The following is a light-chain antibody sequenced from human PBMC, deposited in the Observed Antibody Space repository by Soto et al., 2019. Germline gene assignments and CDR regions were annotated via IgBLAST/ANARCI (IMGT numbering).Light chain of an antibody. V-gene: IGKV3-20*01. CDR1: QSVSSSY. J-gene: IGKJ1*01. Sequence: EIVLTQSPGTLSLSPGERATLSCRASQSVSSSYLAWYQQKPGQAPRLLIYGASSRATGIPDRFTGSGSGTDFTLTISSLQFEDSAVYFCQQYKNWPPWTFGQGTKVDIK. CDR2: GAS. CDR3: QQYKNWPPWT.